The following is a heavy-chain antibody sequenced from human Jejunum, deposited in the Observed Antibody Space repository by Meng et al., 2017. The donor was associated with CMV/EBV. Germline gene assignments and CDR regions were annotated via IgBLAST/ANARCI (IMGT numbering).Heavy chain of an antibody. CDR3: ARGRSCINGICYDDHNFFGP. CDR2: VYSTGST. CDR1: TTFY. J-gene: IGHJ5*02. D-gene: IGHD2-8*01. V-gene: IGHV4-59*01. Sequence: TTFYWHWIRPPPGKGLEWIGNVYSTGSTNYTPSLKSRVTISLDTSKNQLSLKLNSLTSADTAVYFCARGRSCINGICYDDHNFFGPWGQGTLVTVSS.